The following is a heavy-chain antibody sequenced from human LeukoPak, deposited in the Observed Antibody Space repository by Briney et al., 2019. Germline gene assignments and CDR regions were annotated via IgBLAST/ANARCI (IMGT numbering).Heavy chain of an antibody. Sequence: GGSLRLSCAASGFTFDIYAMHWVRQAPGKGLEYVSGISDQGGSTYYANSVKGRFTISRDNSKNTLYLQMGGLRAEDTAVYYCARVDSTGWDDAFDYWGQGTLVTVSS. J-gene: IGHJ4*02. D-gene: IGHD6-19*01. CDR1: GFTFDIYA. V-gene: IGHV3-64*01. CDR2: ISDQGGST. CDR3: ARVDSTGWDDAFDY.